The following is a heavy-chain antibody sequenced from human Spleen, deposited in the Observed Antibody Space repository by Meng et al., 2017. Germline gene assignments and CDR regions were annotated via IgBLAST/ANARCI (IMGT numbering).Heavy chain of an antibody. CDR2: LFHSGST. V-gene: IGHV4-38-2*02. CDR1: GYSINNFYY. Sequence: SETLSLTCSVSGYSINNFYYWGWARQPPGKGLEWIGSLFHSGSTYSKPSLESRVTISLDTSKSQFSLKLTSVTAADTAVYYCSTQTGGIDYWGQGSLVTVSS. D-gene: IGHD3-16*01. J-gene: IGHJ4*02. CDR3: STQTGGIDY.